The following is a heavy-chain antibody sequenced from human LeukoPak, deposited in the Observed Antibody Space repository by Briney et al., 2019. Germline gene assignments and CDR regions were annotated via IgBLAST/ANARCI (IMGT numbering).Heavy chain of an antibody. CDR3: ARVNKEYQLLGFSYYGMDV. J-gene: IGHJ6*02. Sequence: ASVKVSCKASGYIFTSYDINWVRQATGQGLEWMGWMNPNNTGYAQKFQGRVTMTRNTSISTAYMELSSLRSEDTAVYYCARVNKEYQLLGFSYYGMDVWGQGTTVTVSS. V-gene: IGHV1-8*01. D-gene: IGHD2-2*01. CDR1: GYIFTSYD. CDR2: MNPNNT.